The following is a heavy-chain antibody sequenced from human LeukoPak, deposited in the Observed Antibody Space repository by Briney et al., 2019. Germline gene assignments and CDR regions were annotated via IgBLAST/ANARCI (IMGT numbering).Heavy chain of an antibody. V-gene: IGHV1-8*01. CDR1: GYTFTSYD. Sequence: ASVKVSCKASGYTFTSYDINWVRQATGQGLEWMGWMNPNSGNTGYAQKFQGRVTMTRNTSISTAYMELSSLRSEDTAVYYCARTRLAAAGIYYYYGMDVWGQGTTVTVSS. J-gene: IGHJ6*02. D-gene: IGHD6-13*01. CDR3: ARTRLAAAGIYYYYGMDV. CDR2: MNPNSGNT.